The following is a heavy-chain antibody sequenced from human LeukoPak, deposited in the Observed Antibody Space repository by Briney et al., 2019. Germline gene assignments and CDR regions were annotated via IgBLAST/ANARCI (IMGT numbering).Heavy chain of an antibody. J-gene: IGHJ4*02. CDR1: GFTFSSYS. CDR3: ARNYGSGSPGHFDY. CDR2: ISSSSSYI. V-gene: IGHV3-21*01. Sequence: SGGSLRLSCAASGFTFSSYSMNWVRQAPGKGLEWVSSISSSSSYIYCADSVKGRFTISRDNAKNSLYLQMNSLRAEDTAVYYCARNYGSGSPGHFDYWGQGTLVTVSS. D-gene: IGHD3-10*01.